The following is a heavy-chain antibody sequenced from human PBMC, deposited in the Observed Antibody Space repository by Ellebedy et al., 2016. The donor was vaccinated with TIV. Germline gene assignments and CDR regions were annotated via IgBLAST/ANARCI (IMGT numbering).Heavy chain of an antibody. D-gene: IGHD3-9*01. CDR2: TYHRSKWHN. V-gene: IGHV6-1*01. CDR3: ARVNDLLTGSPFDP. Sequence: SQTLSLTXXVSGDIISSDTAAWDWIRQSPSGGLEWLGRTYHRSKWHNVYGLAVKSRITVNPDTSKNQISLQLHSVTPEDTAVYYCARVNDLLTGSPFDPWGQGTQVTVSS. J-gene: IGHJ5*02. CDR1: GDIISSDTAA.